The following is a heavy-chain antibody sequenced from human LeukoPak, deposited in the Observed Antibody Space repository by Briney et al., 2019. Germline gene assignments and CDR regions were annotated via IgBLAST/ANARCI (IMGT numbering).Heavy chain of an antibody. CDR1: GYTFTSYG. V-gene: IGHV1-18*01. Sequence: GASVKVSCKASGYTFTSYGISWVRQAPGQGLEWMGWISANNGNTNYAQKLQGRVTMTTDTSTSTAYMELRSLRSDDTAVYYCARVPQSRYGSGSYYSPFDRFDPWGQGTLVTVSS. CDR2: ISANNGNT. D-gene: IGHD3-10*01. J-gene: IGHJ5*02. CDR3: ARVPQSRYGSGSYYSPFDRFDP.